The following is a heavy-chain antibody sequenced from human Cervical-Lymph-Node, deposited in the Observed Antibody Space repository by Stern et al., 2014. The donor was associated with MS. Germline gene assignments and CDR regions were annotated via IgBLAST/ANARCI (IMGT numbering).Heavy chain of an antibody. D-gene: IGHD3-3*01. CDR3: ARANYDFWSGNSSFQRYYYGMDV. CDR1: GFTFSSYS. V-gene: IGHV3-48*02. Sequence: EDQLVESGGGLVQPGGSLRLSCAASGFTFSSYSMNWVRQAPGKGLEWISYISSSRRTIYYADSVKGRFTISRDNAKNSLYLQMNSLRDEDTAVYYCARANYDFWSGNSSFQRYYYGMDVWGQGTTVTVSS. J-gene: IGHJ6*02. CDR2: ISSSRRTI.